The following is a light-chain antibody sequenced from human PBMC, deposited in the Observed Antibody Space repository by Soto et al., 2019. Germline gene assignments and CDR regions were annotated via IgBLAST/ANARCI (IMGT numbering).Light chain of an antibody. CDR3: QQYGDSPRT. CDR2: DAS. J-gene: IGKJ1*01. CDR1: QNIDTY. Sequence: EIVLTQSPATLSLSPGERATLSCRASQNIDTYLDWYQQKPGQSPRLLIFDASSRATGTPARFSGRGSGTDFTLTISRLEPEDFAVYYCQQYGDSPRTFGQGTKVDIK. V-gene: IGKV3-20*01.